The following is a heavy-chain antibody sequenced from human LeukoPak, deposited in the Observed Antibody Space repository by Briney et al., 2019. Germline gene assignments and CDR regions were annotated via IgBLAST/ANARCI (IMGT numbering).Heavy chain of an antibody. CDR2: ISSRSSYI. J-gene: IGHJ3*02. CDR3: ARDVAAAGKEDAFDI. Sequence: GGSLRLSCAASGFTFSSHSMNWVRQAPGKGLEWVSSISSRSSYIYYADSVKGRFIISRDNAKKPLYLQMSSLRAEDTAVYYCARDVAAAGKEDAFDIWGQGTMVTVSP. V-gene: IGHV3-21*01. CDR1: GFTFSSHS. D-gene: IGHD6-13*01.